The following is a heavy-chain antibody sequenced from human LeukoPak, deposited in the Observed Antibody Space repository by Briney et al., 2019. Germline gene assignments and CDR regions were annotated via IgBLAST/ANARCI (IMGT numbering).Heavy chain of an antibody. V-gene: IGHV1-18*01. CDR2: ISAYNGNT. Sequence: GASVKVSCKASGYTFTSYDISWVRQASGQGLEWMGWISAYNGNTNYAQKLQGRVTMTTDTSTSTAYMELRSLRSDDTAVYYCARDRGIAVAGTHYFDYWGQGTLVTVSS. J-gene: IGHJ4*02. D-gene: IGHD6-19*01. CDR1: GYTFTSYD. CDR3: ARDRGIAVAGTHYFDY.